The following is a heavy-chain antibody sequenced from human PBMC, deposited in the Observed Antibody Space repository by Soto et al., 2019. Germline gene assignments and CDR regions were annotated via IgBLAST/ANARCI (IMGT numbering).Heavy chain of an antibody. CDR2: IKQDGSEK. D-gene: IGHD5-12*01. V-gene: IGHV3-7*01. J-gene: IGHJ2*01. CDR3: ARDTAGMATIWGYWYFDL. CDR1: GFTFSSYW. Sequence: EVQLVESGGGLVQPGGSLRLSCAASGFTFSSYWMSWVRQAPGKGLEWVANIKQDGSEKYYVDSVKGRFTISRDNAKNSLYLQMNSLRAEDTAVYYCARDTAGMATIWGYWYFDLWGRGTLVTVSS.